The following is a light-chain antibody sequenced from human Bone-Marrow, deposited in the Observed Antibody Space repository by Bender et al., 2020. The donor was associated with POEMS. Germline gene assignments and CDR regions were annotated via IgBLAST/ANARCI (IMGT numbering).Light chain of an antibody. V-gene: IGLV2-14*01. CDR2: DVN. CDR1: SSDIGAYDH. CDR3: FAFTTSATHV. J-gene: IGLJ1*01. Sequence: QSALTQPASVSGSPGQSITISCIGTSSDIGAYDHVSWFQQHPGKVPKLMIYDVNNRPSGISNRFSGSKSGNTASLTISGLQAEDESDYYCFAFTTSATHVFGTGTKVTVL.